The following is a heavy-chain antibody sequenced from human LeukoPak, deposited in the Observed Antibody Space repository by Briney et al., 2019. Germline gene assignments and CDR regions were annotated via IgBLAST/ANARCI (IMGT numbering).Heavy chain of an antibody. CDR2: INHSGST. Sequence: PSETLSLTCAVYGGSLSGYYWSWIRQPPGKGLEWIGEINHSGSTNYNPSLKSRVTISVDTSKNQFSLKLSSVTAADTAVYYCASQYSSGWYGVNYWGQGTLVTVSS. V-gene: IGHV4-34*01. J-gene: IGHJ4*02. D-gene: IGHD6-19*01. CDR3: ASQYSSGWYGVNY. CDR1: GGSLSGYY.